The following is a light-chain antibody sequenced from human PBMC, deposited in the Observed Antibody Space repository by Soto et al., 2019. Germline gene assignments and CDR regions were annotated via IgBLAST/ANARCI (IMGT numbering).Light chain of an antibody. CDR2: DVS. V-gene: IGLV2-14*01. Sequence: QSVLTQPASVSGSPGQSITISCTGTSSDVGGYDYVSWYQQHPDKAPRVIIFDVSDRPSGISNRFSGSKSGNTASLTISGLQAEDEADYYCSSYTDTTALEVVGTGTKLTVL. CDR3: SSYTDTTALEV. J-gene: IGLJ1*01. CDR1: SSDVGGYDY.